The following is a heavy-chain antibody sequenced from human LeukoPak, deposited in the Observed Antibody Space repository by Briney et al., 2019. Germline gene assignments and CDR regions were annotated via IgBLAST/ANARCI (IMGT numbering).Heavy chain of an antibody. CDR1: GFTFRIYG. CDR2: ISDTSDI. CDR3: ARDRGARGRGLA. Sequence: PGGSLRLSCAASGFTFRIYGMDWARQAPGKGLEWVSSISDTSDISYADSVKGRFTVSRDNAKSSVFLQMNSLRVEDTAVYYCARDRGARGRGLAWGQGTLVSVSS. D-gene: IGHD3-10*01. V-gene: IGHV3-21*06. J-gene: IGHJ4*02.